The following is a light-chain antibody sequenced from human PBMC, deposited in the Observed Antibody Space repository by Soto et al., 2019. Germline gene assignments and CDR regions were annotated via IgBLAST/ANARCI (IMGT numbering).Light chain of an antibody. CDR2: GAS. Sequence: EIVMTQSPATLSVSPGERDTLSCRASQSVSNNLAWFQHKPGQAPRLLIYGASARATGIPARFSGSGSGTEFTLTISSLQSEDFAVYYCQQYNNWPPWTFGQGTKVEIK. CDR3: QQYNNWPPWT. J-gene: IGKJ1*01. V-gene: IGKV3-15*01. CDR1: QSVSNN.